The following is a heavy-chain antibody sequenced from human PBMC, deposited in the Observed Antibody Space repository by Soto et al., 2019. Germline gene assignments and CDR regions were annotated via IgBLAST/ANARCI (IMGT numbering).Heavy chain of an antibody. D-gene: IGHD1-1*01. CDR2: IIPIFGTA. V-gene: IGHV1-69*01. CDR3: ALWGFRDGNNSKYNYSGMDV. CDR1: GGTFYRYT. J-gene: IGHJ6*02. Sequence: VQLVQSGAEVKKPGSSVKLSCKASGGTFYRYTISWVRQAPGQGLEWMGGIIPIFGTANYAQKFQGRVAIIADESTSAAYMELRSLRSEDTAVYYCALWGFRDGNNSKYNYSGMDVWGQGTTVTVSS.